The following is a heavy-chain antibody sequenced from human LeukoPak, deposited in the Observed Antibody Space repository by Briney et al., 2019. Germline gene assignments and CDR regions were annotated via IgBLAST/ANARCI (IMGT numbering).Heavy chain of an antibody. Sequence: GASVKVSCKASGYTFSSYGISWVRQAPGQGLEWMGWISAYNGNTNYAQKLQGRVTMTTDTSTSTAYMELRSLRSDDTAVYYCARILLWFGELLSPDFDYWGQGTLVTVSS. J-gene: IGHJ4*02. CDR1: GYTFSSYG. CDR3: ARILLWFGELLSPDFDY. CDR2: ISAYNGNT. D-gene: IGHD3-10*01. V-gene: IGHV1-18*01.